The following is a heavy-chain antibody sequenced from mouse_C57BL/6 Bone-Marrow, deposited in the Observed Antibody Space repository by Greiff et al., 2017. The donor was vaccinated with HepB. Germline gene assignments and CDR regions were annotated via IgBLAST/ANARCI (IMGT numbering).Heavy chain of an antibody. CDR2: IRSKSSNYAT. V-gene: IGHV10-3*01. Sequence: EVQGVESGGGLVQPKGSLKLSCAASGFTFNTYAMHWVRQAPGKGLEWVARIRSKSSNYATYYADSVKDRFTISRDDSQSMLYLQMNNLKTEDTAMYYCVREWLLRGSYWYFDVWGTGTTVTVSS. CDR3: VREWLLRGSYWYFDV. D-gene: IGHD2-3*01. CDR1: GFTFNTYA. J-gene: IGHJ1*03.